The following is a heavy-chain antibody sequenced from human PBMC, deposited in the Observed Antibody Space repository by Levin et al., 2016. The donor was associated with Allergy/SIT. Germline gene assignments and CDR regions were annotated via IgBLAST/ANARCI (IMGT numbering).Heavy chain of an antibody. V-gene: IGHV4-39*01. CDR2: IYYSGST. Sequence: SETLSLTCTVSGGSISSSSYYWGWIRQPPGKGLEWIGSIYYSGSTYYNPSLKSRVTISVDTSKNQFSLKLSSVTAADTAVYYCARQGWFGELRSSWFDPWGQGTLVTVSS. D-gene: IGHD3-10*01. CDR1: GGSISSSSYY. J-gene: IGHJ5*02. CDR3: ARQGWFGELRSSWFDP.